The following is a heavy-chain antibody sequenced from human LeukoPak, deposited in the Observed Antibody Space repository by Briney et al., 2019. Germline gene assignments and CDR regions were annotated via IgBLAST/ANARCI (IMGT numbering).Heavy chain of an antibody. J-gene: IGHJ6*03. CDR3: AKEGYSSSTYYYYYMDV. D-gene: IGHD6-6*01. V-gene: IGHV3-33*06. CDR1: GFTFTSYG. CDR2: IWYDGSNK. Sequence: GGSLRLSCAASGFTFTSYGMHWVRQAPGKGLEWVAVIWYDGSNKYYADSVKGRFTISRDSSKNTLFLQMNSLRAEDTAVYYCAKEGYSSSTYYYYYMDVWGKGTTVTVSS.